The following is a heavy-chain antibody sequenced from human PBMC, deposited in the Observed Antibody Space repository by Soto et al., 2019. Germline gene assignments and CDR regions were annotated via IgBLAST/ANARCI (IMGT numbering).Heavy chain of an antibody. V-gene: IGHV1-18*04. D-gene: IGHD6-19*01. CDR1: GYTFTNYG. Sequence: QVQLLVQSGSEVKKPGASVKVSCRASGYTFTNYGISWVRQAPGQGLEWMGWVSGYNGNTNYAQKLRGRVTMTTDTSTSTAYMELRTLRSDDTAVYYCARDEGSHGFDSWGQGTLVTVSS. CDR3: ARDEGSHGFDS. J-gene: IGHJ4*02. CDR2: VSGYNGNT.